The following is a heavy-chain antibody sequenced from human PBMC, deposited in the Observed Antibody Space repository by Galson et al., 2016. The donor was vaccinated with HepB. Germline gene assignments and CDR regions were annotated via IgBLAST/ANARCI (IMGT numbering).Heavy chain of an antibody. CDR3: AREDRATWVY. Sequence: SLRLSCAASGFPFSSYWMTWLRQAPGKGPEWVASIKQDGGETFYVDSVKGRFTISRDNAKNSLYLHMNSLGAEDAAVYYCAREDRATWVYWGQGTLVTVSS. CDR1: GFPFSSYW. V-gene: IGHV3-7*03. J-gene: IGHJ4*02. D-gene: IGHD7-27*01. CDR2: IKQDGGET.